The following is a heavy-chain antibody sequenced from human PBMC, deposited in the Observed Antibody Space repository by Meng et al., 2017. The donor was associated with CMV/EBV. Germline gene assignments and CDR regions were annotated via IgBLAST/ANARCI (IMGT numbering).Heavy chain of an antibody. J-gene: IGHJ4*02. Sequence: GSLRLSCTVSGGSISSSSYYRGWIRQPPGKGLEWIGSIYYSGSTYYNPSLKSRVTISVDTSQNQFPPKLSSVTAADTAVYYCAAGTSPLSDYWGQGTLVTVSS. V-gene: IGHV4-39*06. CDR2: IYYSGST. CDR1: GGSISSSSYY. D-gene: IGHD6-13*01. CDR3: AAGTSPLSDY.